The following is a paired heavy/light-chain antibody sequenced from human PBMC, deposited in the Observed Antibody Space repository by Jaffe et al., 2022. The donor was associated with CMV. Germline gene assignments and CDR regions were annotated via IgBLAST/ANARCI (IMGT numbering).Heavy chain of an antibody. CDR1: GYTFSNNY. J-gene: IGHJ4*02. CDR2: VNPNSGST. Sequence: QVQLVQSGAEVKQPGASVKLSCKAFGYTFSNNYIHWVRQAPGQGLDYMGIVNPNSGSTVYAQKFQGRVTMTKDSSTSTVYMELRSLTSEDSAIYYCARGAYDTGGFSHFDYWGLGTLVTVSS. D-gene: IGHD3-22*01. V-gene: IGHV1-46*01. CDR3: ARGAYDTGGFSHFDY.
Light chain of an antibody. V-gene: IGKV3-20*01. CDR2: GTS. Sequence: EIVLTQSPGTLSLSPGERATLSCRASQSVSSSYIAWYQQKPGQPPRFLLYGTSSRATGVPDRFSGSGSGTDFTLTISRLEPEDFAVYYCQQYRHSPFTFGPGTRVDI. J-gene: IGKJ3*01. CDR3: QQYRHSPFT. CDR1: QSVSSSY.